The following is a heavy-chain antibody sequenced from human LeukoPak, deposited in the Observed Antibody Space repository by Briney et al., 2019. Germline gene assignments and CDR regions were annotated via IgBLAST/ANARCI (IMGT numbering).Heavy chain of an antibody. Sequence: PSGTLSLTCTVSGGSISSYYWSWIRQPPGKGLEWIGYIYYSGSTNYNPSLKSRVTISVDTSKNQFSLKLSSVTAADTAVYYCARENTYYDFWSGYYSPYNWFDPWGQGTLVTVSS. D-gene: IGHD3-3*01. V-gene: IGHV4-59*01. CDR1: GGSISSYY. CDR2: IYYSGST. CDR3: ARENTYYDFWSGYYSPYNWFDP. J-gene: IGHJ5*02.